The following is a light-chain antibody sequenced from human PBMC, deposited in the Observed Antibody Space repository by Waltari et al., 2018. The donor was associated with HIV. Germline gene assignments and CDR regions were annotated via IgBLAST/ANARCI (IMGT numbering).Light chain of an antibody. CDR2: EVR. V-gene: IGLV2-14*01. Sequence: QSALTQPASVSGSPGQSITISCTGTSSDVGGYNYVSWYQQHPGKAPKVMIYEVRNRPSGCSRHFSGSKSGNTASLTISGLQAEGEADYYGSSYTTSSTGVFGTGTKVTVL. J-gene: IGLJ1*01. CDR1: SSDVGGYNY. CDR3: SSYTTSSTGV.